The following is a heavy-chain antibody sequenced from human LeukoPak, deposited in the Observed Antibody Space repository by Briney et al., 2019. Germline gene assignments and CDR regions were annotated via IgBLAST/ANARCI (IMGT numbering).Heavy chain of an antibody. J-gene: IGHJ4*02. V-gene: IGHV3-49*04. Sequence: GRSLRLSCTASGFTFGDYAMSWVRQAPGKGLEWVGFIRSKAYGGTTEYAASVKGRFTISRDDSKSIAYLQMNSLKTEDTAVYYCITRDSSSWYYFDYWGQGTLVTVSS. CDR2: IRSKAYGGTT. CDR3: ITRDSSSWYYFDY. D-gene: IGHD6-13*01. CDR1: GFTFGDYA.